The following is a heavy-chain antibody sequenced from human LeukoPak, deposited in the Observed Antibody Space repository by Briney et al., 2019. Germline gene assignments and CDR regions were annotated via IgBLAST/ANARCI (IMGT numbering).Heavy chain of an antibody. Sequence: ASVKVSCKASGYTFTSYGISWVRQAPGQGLEWMGIINPSGGSTSYAQKFQGRVTMTRDTSTSTVYMELSSLRSEDTAVYYCARVGKGEDLGDLDYGGQGPLATVSS. CDR2: INPSGGST. CDR1: GYTFTSYG. J-gene: IGHJ4*02. CDR3: ARVGKGEDLGDLDY. V-gene: IGHV1-46*01. D-gene: IGHD3-16*01.